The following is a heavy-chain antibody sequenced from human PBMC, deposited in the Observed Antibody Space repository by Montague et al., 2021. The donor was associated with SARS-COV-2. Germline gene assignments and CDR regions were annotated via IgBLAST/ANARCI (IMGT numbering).Heavy chain of an antibody. CDR3: ARWDPQTLTLIGLRGKSASDY. V-gene: IGHV4-34*01. D-gene: IGHD4-23*01. CDR1: GGSFNGYY. J-gene: IGHJ4*02. CDR2: INHSGTT. Sequence: SETLSLTCAVYGGSFNGYYCACIRQSPAKGLEGIAEINHSGTTNYNFNPSLRSRVTISVDTSNSQFSRKLSSVTAADTGVYYCARWDPQTLTLIGLRGKSASDYWGQGTLVTVSS.